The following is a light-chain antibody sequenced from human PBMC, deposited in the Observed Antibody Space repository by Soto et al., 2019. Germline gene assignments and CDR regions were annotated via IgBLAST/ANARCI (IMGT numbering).Light chain of an antibody. V-gene: IGKV3D-15*01. CDR2: GAS. CDR3: QQYNNWRGT. J-gene: IGKJ1*01. CDR1: QSVSSN. Sequence: EIVMTQSPATLSVSPRERATLSCRASQSVSSNLAWYQQKPGQAPRLLIYGASTRATGIPARFSGSGSGTEFTLTISSLQSEDFAVYYCQQYNNWRGTFGQGTKVEIK.